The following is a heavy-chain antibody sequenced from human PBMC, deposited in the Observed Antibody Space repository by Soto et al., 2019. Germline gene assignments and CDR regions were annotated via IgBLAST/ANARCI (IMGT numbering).Heavy chain of an antibody. CDR3: ARSHYVVRGAIEDAFDI. D-gene: IGHD3-10*01. Sequence: GGSLRLSCAASGFTFSSYWMSWVRQAPGKGLEWVANIKQDGSEKYYVDSVKGRFTISRDNAKNSLYLQMNSLRAEDTAVYYCARSHYVVRGAIEDAFDIWGQGTMVTVSS. V-gene: IGHV3-7*03. CDR2: IKQDGSEK. J-gene: IGHJ3*02. CDR1: GFTFSSYW.